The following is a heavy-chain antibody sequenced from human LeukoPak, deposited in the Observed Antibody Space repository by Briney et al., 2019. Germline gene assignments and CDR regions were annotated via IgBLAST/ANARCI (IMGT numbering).Heavy chain of an antibody. V-gene: IGHV3-23*01. CDR2: ISGSGGST. CDR1: GFTFSNYA. D-gene: IGHD5-24*01. CDR3: SKGGETYPDDYFDS. J-gene: IGHJ4*02. Sequence: GGSLRLSCAASGFTFSNYAMSWVRQAPGKGLEWVSAISGSGGSTYYADSVKGRFTISRDNSKNTVYVQMNSLRAEDTAVYYCSKGGETYPDDYFDSWGQGTPVTVSS.